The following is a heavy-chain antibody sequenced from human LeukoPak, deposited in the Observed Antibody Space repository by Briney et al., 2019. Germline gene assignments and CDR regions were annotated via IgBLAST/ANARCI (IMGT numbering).Heavy chain of an antibody. V-gene: IGHV3-23*01. Sequence: PGGSLRLSCAASGFTFSSYAINWVRQAPGKGLEWVSGISGSGGTTYYADSVRGRFTISRDNSKNTLYLQMNSLRAEDMAVYYCAKDGCSSTNCYGAFDIWGQGTMVTVS. CDR3: AKDGCSSTNCYGAFDI. D-gene: IGHD2-2*01. CDR2: ISGSGGTT. J-gene: IGHJ3*02. CDR1: GFTFSSYA.